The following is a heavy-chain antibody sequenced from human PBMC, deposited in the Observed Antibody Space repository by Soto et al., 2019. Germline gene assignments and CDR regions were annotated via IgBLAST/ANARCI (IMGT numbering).Heavy chain of an antibody. CDR2: IYYSGST. J-gene: IGHJ6*02. CDR3: ARGATHVLRFLEWSNLIGPGYYYGMDV. D-gene: IGHD3-3*01. CDR1: GGSISSGGYY. V-gene: IGHV4-31*03. Sequence: ASETLSLTCTVSGGSISSGGYYWSWIRQHPGKGLEWIGYIYYSGSTYYNPSLKSRVTISVDTSKNQFSLKLSSVTAADTAVYYCARGATHVLRFLEWSNLIGPGYYYGMDVWGQGTTVTVSS.